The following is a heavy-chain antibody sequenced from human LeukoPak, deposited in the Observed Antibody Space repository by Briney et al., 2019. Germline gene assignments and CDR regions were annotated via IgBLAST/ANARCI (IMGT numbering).Heavy chain of an antibody. CDR3: ARGRDYYYDSRGYGPAEDY. D-gene: IGHD3-22*01. J-gene: IGHJ4*02. V-gene: IGHV1-8*01. Sequence: GASVKVSCKASRYTFTSYDINWVRQATGQGLEWMGWMNPNSGNTGYAQKFQGRVTMTRNTSISTAYMELSSLRSEDTAVYYCARGRDYYYDSRGYGPAEDYWGQGTLVTVSS. CDR1: RYTFTSYD. CDR2: MNPNSGNT.